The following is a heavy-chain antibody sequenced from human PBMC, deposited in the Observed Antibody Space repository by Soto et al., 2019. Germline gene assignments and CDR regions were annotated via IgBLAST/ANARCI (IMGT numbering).Heavy chain of an antibody. CDR1: GDTFSFYT. D-gene: IGHD3-10*01. J-gene: IGHJ4*02. CDR3: ATSYGSGYRAFDY. CDR2: INPILSMS. V-gene: IGHV1-69*02. Sequence: QVQLVQSGAEVKKPGSSVKVSCKASGDTFSFYTINWVRQAPGLGLEWVGRINPILSMSNYAQKFQGRVTITADKSTSTAYMELRSLRSEDTAIYYCATSYGSGYRAFDYWGQGALVTVSS.